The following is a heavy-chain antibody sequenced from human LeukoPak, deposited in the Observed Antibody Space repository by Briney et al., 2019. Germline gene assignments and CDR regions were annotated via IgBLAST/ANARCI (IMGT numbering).Heavy chain of an antibody. J-gene: IGHJ4*02. CDR3: VREGQNSTRASEYKSGWDGS. CDR1: GFTFSSYW. CDR2: IKQDGSEK. D-gene: IGHD6-19*01. V-gene: IGHV3-7*01. Sequence: GGSLRLSCAASGFTFSSYWMSWVRQAPGKGLEWVSNIKQDGSEKYYVDSVKGRFTISRDNAKYSLYLQMNSLRAEDTAVYYCVREGQNSTRASEYKSGWDGSWGQGTLVTVSS.